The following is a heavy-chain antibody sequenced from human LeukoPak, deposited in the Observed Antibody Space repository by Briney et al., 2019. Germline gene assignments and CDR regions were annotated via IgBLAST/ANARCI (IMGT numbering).Heavy chain of an antibody. D-gene: IGHD3-10*01. CDR2: ITTDGSTT. J-gene: IGHJ4*02. V-gene: IGHV3-74*01. CDR3: AKLWTGSYPRYFDY. Sequence: GGSLRLSCAASGFTFNTYWLHWVRQAPGKGLVWVSLITTDGSTTSYADSVKGRFTISRDNSRNTLYLQMNSLRAEDTAIYYCAKLWTGSYPRYFDYWGQGTLVTVSS. CDR1: GFTFNTYW.